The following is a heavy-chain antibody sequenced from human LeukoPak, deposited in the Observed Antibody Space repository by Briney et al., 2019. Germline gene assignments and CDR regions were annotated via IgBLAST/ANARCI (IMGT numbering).Heavy chain of an antibody. Sequence: SETLSLTCSVSGGSISSYYWSWIRQPPGKGLEWIGYLYYSGSTNSNPSLKSRVTMSVDTSRNQFSLKLRSVTAADTAVYYCARDGGEGTMVRGVPLGYYYGMDVWGQGTTVTVSS. V-gene: IGHV4-59*12. CDR3: ARDGGEGTMVRGVPLGYYYGMDV. D-gene: IGHD3-10*01. CDR1: GGSISSYY. J-gene: IGHJ6*02. CDR2: LYYSGST.